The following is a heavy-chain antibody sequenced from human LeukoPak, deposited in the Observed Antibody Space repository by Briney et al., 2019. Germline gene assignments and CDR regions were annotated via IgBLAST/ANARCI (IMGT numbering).Heavy chain of an antibody. Sequence: SETLSLTCTVSGGSISSSSYYWGWIRQPPGKGLEWIGSIYYSGSTYYNPSLKSRVTISVDTSKNQFSLKLSSVTAADTAVYYCARMPLGSSSWYGPYYYYGMDVWGQGTTVTVSS. J-gene: IGHJ6*02. CDR1: GGSISSSSYY. V-gene: IGHV4-39*07. CDR2: IYYSGST. D-gene: IGHD6-13*01. CDR3: ARMPLGSSSWYGPYYYYGMDV.